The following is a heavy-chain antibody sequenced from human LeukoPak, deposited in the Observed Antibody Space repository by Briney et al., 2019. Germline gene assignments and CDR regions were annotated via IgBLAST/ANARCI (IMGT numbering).Heavy chain of an antibody. D-gene: IGHD3-10*01. Sequence: GGSLRLSCAASGFTFSSYAMSWVRQAPGKGLEWVSSISSSSSYIYYADSVKGRFTISRENDNNSLYLQMNSLRAEDTAVYYCASYGSGRPWGQGTLVTVSS. J-gene: IGHJ5*02. CDR3: ASYGSGRP. CDR1: GFTFSSYA. V-gene: IGHV3-21*01. CDR2: ISSSSSYI.